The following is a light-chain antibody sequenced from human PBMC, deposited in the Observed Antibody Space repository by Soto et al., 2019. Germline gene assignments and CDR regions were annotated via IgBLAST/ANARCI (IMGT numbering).Light chain of an antibody. Sequence: EIVLTQSPGTLSLSPGERATLSCRASQSVSSSYLAWYQQKPGQAPRLLIYGASSRAPGIPDRFSGSGSGTDFTLTISSLEPEDFAVYYCQQYVSSPFTFGPATKVDIK. CDR1: QSVSSSY. CDR3: QQYVSSPFT. CDR2: GAS. J-gene: IGKJ3*01. V-gene: IGKV3-20*01.